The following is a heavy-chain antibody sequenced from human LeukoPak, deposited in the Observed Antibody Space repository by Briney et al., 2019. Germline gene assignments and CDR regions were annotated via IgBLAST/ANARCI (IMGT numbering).Heavy chain of an antibody. Sequence: GGSLRLSCAASGFNLSSYWMHWVRQAPGKGLVWVSRINSDGSSTSYADSVKGRFTISRDNAMNSLYLQMNSLRVEDTAVYYCARIGSSWSFDYWGQGTRVTVSS. CDR1: GFNLSSYW. CDR2: INSDGSST. J-gene: IGHJ4*02. CDR3: ARIGSSWSFDY. V-gene: IGHV3-74*01. D-gene: IGHD6-13*01.